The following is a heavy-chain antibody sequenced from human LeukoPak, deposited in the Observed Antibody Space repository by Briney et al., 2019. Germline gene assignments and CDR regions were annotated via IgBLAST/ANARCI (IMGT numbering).Heavy chain of an antibody. J-gene: IGHJ3*02. D-gene: IGHD1-7*01. CDR2: IYYSGST. Sequence: SETLSLTRTVPGGSISSYYWSWIRQPPRTGLEWIGYIYYSGSTNYNPSLKCRVTISVDTSKNQFSLKLSSVTAADTAVYYCARDLLELDAFDIWGQGTMVTVSS. CDR3: ARDLLELDAFDI. V-gene: IGHV4-59*01. CDR1: GGSISSYY.